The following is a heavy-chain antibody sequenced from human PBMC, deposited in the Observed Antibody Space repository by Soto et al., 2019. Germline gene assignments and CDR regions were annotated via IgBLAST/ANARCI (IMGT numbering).Heavy chain of an antibody. V-gene: IGHV3-53*02. Sequence: DVQLVETGGGLIQPGGSLRLSCAASGFTVSSNYISWVRQAPGKGLEWVSFIYTTGSTYYADSVKGRVTISRDNSKNVVYLQMNILRAEDTAVYYCARHSRYYDILTGHHDDAFDIWGQGKMVIVSS. CDR2: IYTTGST. D-gene: IGHD3-9*01. J-gene: IGHJ3*02. CDR1: GFTVSSNY. CDR3: ARHSRYYDILTGHHDDAFDI.